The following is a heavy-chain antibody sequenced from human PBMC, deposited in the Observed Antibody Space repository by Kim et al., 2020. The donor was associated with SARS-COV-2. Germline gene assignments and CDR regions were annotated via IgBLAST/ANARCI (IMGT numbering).Heavy chain of an antibody. J-gene: IGHJ4*02. D-gene: IGHD3-10*01. CDR2: IYYSGST. V-gene: IGHV4-39*01. CDR1: GGSISSSSYY. CDR3: ARYGSGSYYNRQSNDY. Sequence: SETLSLTCTVSGGSISSSSYYWGWIRQPPGKGLEWIGSIYYSGSTYYNPSLKSRVTISVDTSKNQFSLKLSSVTAADTAVYYCARYGSGSYYNRQSNDYWGQGTLVTVSS.